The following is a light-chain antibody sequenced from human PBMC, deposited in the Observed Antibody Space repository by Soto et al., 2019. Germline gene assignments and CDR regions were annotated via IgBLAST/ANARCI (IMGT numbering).Light chain of an antibody. CDR1: QSISSL. J-gene: IGKJ5*01. Sequence: MTPSPATLSGSPGERATLSCRASQSISSLLAWYQQKPGQAPRLLIYSASTRASGIPARFSGSGSGADFTLTISSLQSEDFAVYYCQQYYDWPITFGQGTRLEI. CDR2: SAS. V-gene: IGKV3-15*01. CDR3: QQYYDWPIT.